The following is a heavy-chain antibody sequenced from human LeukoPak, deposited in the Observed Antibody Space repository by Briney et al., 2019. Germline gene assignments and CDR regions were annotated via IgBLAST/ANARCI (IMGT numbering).Heavy chain of an antibody. J-gene: IGHJ6*02. V-gene: IGHV4-59*01. CDR1: GGSIGTFY. CDR2: IYYRGIT. D-gene: IGHD4-17*01. CDR3: AREDPQTTVPEGMDV. Sequence: SKTLSLTCTVSGGSIGTFYWSWIRQTPGKGLEWIGYIYYRGITNYNPSLKSRVTISVDTPKNQFSLKLNSVTAADTAVYYCAREDPQTTVPEGMDVWGQGTTVTVSS.